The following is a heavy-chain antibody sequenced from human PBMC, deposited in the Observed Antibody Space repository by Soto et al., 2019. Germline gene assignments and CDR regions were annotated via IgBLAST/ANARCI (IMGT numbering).Heavy chain of an antibody. CDR3: ARDRRYCSSTSCSTGWYYYGMDV. CDR2: IWYDGSNK. V-gene: IGHV3-33*01. CDR1: GFTFSSYG. Sequence: GSLLLSCAASGFTFSSYGMHWVRQAAGKGLEWVAVIWYDGSNKYYADSVKGRFTISRDNSKNTLYLQMNSLRAEDTAVYYCARDRRYCSSTSCSTGWYYYGMDVWGQGTTVTVSS. J-gene: IGHJ6*02. D-gene: IGHD2-2*01.